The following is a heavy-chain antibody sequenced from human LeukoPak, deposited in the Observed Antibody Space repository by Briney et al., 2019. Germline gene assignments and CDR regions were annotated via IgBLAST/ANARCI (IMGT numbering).Heavy chain of an antibody. D-gene: IGHD3-22*01. J-gene: IGHJ4*02. CDR3: ATRPVYYYDGSGYHPFDY. Sequence: PGGSLRLSCAASGFTFSSYAMSWVRQAPGKGLEWVSAISGSGGSTYYADSVKGRFTISRDNSKNTLYLQMNSLRAEDTAVYYCATRPVYYYDGSGYHPFDYWGQGTLVTVSS. V-gene: IGHV3-23*01. CDR2: ISGSGGST. CDR1: GFTFSSYA.